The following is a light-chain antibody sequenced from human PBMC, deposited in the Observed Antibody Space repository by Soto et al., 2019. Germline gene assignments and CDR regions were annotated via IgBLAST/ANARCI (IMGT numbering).Light chain of an antibody. CDR1: QSNSNY. CDR2: AAS. V-gene: IGKV1-39*01. Sequence: DIQMTQSPSSLSASVGDRVTITCRASQSNSNYLNWYQQKPGKAPKLLIYAASSLQSGVPSRFSGSGSGTDFTLIISILQPEDFATYYCQQSYSTPQEFTFGGGTKVEI. CDR3: QQSYSTPQEFT. J-gene: IGKJ4*01.